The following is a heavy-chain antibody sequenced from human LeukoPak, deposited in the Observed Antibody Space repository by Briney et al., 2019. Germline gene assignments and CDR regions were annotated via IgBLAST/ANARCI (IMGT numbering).Heavy chain of an antibody. CDR2: IDRGSSVI. J-gene: IGHJ5*01. V-gene: IGHV3-21*01. Sequence: PGGSLRLSCIASGFSFSSYSMSWVRQAPGRGLDWVALIDRGSSVIYYADSVKGRFTISRDNAKNSLYLQMNNLRAEDTALYYCARDLPAATAWGHGTQVTVSS. CDR3: ARDLPAATA. D-gene: IGHD2-2*01. CDR1: GFSFSSYS.